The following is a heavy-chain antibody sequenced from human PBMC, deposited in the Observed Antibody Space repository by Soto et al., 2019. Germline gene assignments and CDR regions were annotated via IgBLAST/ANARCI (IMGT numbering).Heavy chain of an antibody. CDR2: IVVGSGNT. Sequence: SVKVSCKASGFTFTSSAVQWVRQARGQRLEWIGWIVVGSGNTSYAQKFQERVTITRDMSTSTAYMELSSLRSEDTAVYYCAASSYDFWSGYYWPPPHGMDVWGQGTTVTVSS. CDR1: GFTFTSSA. CDR3: AASSYDFWSGYYWPPPHGMDV. D-gene: IGHD3-3*01. V-gene: IGHV1-58*01. J-gene: IGHJ6*02.